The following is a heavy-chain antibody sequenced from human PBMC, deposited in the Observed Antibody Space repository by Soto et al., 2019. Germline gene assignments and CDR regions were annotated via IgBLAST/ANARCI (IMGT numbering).Heavy chain of an antibody. CDR2: IYYSGST. Sequence: LSLTCTVSGGSISSGGYYWSWIRQHPGKGLEWIGYIYYSGSTYYNPSLKSRVTISVDTSKNQFSLKLSSVTAADTAVYYCARERYQLRNWFDPWGQGTLVTVSS. V-gene: IGHV4-31*03. D-gene: IGHD2-2*01. J-gene: IGHJ5*02. CDR3: ARERYQLRNWFDP. CDR1: GGSISSGGYY.